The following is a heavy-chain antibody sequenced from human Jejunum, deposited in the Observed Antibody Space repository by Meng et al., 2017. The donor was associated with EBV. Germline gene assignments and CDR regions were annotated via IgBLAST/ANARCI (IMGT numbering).Heavy chain of an antibody. V-gene: IGHV4-61*01. D-gene: IGHD5-12*01. J-gene: IGHJ4*02. CDR2: IYYSGST. Sequence: ESGPGVVKPSGTLSLTSIVSGGSVNSGNVYWSWIRQPPGKGLEWIGYIYYSGSTNYIPSLKSRVTISLDTSKNQFSLKLSSVTAADTAVYYCAGLRYSGYDRAFDYWGQGALVTVSS. CDR3: AGLRYSGYDRAFDY. CDR1: GGSVNSGNVY.